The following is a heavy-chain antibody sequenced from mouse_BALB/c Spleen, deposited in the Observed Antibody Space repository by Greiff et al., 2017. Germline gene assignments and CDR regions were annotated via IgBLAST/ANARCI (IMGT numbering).Heavy chain of an antibody. CDR2: INPSTGYT. CDR1: GYTFTSYW. V-gene: IGHV1-7*01. J-gene: IGHJ2*01. CDR3: ARGNPYYFDY. D-gene: IGHD2-1*01. Sequence: QVHVKQSGAELAKPGASVKMSCKASGYTFTSYWMHWVKQRPGQGLEWIGYINPSTGYTEYNQKFKDKATLTADKSSSTAYMQLSSLTSEDSAVYYCARGNPYYFDYWGQGTTLTVSS.